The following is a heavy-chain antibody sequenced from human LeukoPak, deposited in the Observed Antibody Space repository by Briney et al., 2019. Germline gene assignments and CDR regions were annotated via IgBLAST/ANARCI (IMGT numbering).Heavy chain of an antibody. Sequence: GGSLRLSCAASGFTFSDYNMNWVRQAPGKGLEWISYISSGSVTIAYADSVKGRFTISRDNAKNSLYLQMNSLRAEDTAVYYCAREIRKNYFDYWGQGTLVTVSS. CDR3: AREIRKNYFDY. J-gene: IGHJ4*02. CDR2: ISSGSVTI. V-gene: IGHV3-48*01. CDR1: GFTFSDYN.